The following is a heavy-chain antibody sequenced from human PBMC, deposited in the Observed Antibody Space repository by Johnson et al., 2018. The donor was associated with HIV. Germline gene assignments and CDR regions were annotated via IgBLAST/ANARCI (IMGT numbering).Heavy chain of an antibody. V-gene: IGHV3-30*03. CDR1: GFTFSSYG. D-gene: IGHD2-21*02. CDR2: ISYDGSNK. J-gene: IGHJ3*02. Sequence: QVQLVESGGGVVQPGRSLRLSCAASGFTFSSYGMHWVRQAPGKGLEWVAVISYDGSNKYYADSVKGRFTISRDNSKNTLYLQMNSLRAEDTAVYYCAREVVTAIHDVFDIWGQGTMVTVSS. CDR3: AREVVTAIHDVFDI.